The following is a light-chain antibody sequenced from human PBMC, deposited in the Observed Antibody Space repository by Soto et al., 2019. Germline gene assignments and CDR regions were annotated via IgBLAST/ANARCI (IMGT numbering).Light chain of an antibody. V-gene: IGLV1-51*01. J-gene: IGLJ3*02. Sequence: QSVLTQPPSMSAAPGQRVTISCSGTSSNIGDNYVSWYRQFPGTAPELLIYDNYKRPSGIPDRFSGSKSGTSATLGITGLQTGDEADYYCGTCDTSLSNWVFGGGTKLTVL. CDR1: SSNIGDNY. CDR2: DNY. CDR3: GTCDTSLSNWV.